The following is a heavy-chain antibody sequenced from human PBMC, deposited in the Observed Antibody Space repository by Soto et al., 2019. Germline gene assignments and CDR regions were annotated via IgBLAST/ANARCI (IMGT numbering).Heavy chain of an antibody. V-gene: IGHV3-23*01. CDR3: ATVHSTSRSFDY. CDR2: TGLNGRTT. Sequence: PGGSLRLSCAGSGFAFSMSAMTWVRQAPGKGLEWVSTTGLNGRTTYYADSVKGRFTVSRDNTKNTLDLQMASLRAEDTAVYYCATVHSTSRSFDYWGQGTLVTVSS. D-gene: IGHD6-6*01. J-gene: IGHJ4*02. CDR1: GFAFSMSA.